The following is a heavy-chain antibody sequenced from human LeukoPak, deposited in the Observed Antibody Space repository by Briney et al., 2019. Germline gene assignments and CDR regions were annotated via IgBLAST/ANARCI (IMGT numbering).Heavy chain of an antibody. V-gene: IGHV4-34*01. CDR3: ASGRRDYGGNPYFDY. Sequence: SETLSLTCAVYGGSFSGYYWSWIRQPPGKGLEWIGEINHSGSTNYNPSLKSRVTISVDTSKNQFSLKVSSVTAADTAVYYCASGRRDYGGNPYFDYWGQGTLVTVSS. CDR2: INHSGST. CDR1: GGSFSGYY. J-gene: IGHJ4*02. D-gene: IGHD4-23*01.